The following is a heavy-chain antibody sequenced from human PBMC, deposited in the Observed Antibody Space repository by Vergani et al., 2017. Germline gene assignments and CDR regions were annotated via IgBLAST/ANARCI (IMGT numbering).Heavy chain of an antibody. Sequence: QVQLQESGPGLVKSSETLSLTCSVSFYSIRNLYCNWIRPPPGKGMEWIGAIHYSENTHNNPTLKTRVTIEVDTSMNQFSLTLTSVTAADTAVYYCAADTQSGQSADRWGQGILVTVTS. D-gene: IGHD3-3*01. CDR1: FYSIRNLY. J-gene: IGHJ5*02. CDR3: AADTQSGQSADR. V-gene: IGHV4-59*11. CDR2: IHYSENT.